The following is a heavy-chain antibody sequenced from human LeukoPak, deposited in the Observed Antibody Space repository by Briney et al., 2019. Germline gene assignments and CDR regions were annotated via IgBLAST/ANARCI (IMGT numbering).Heavy chain of an antibody. D-gene: IGHD4-11*01. CDR2: ISGSGGGT. CDR1: GVTFSSYV. CDR3: AKDSVYHSNGY. J-gene: IGHJ4*02. Sequence: GGSLRLSCEASGVTFSSYVMSWVRQAPGKGPEWVSGISGSGGGTYYADSVKGRFTISRDNSKNTLYLQMNSLRAEDTAVYYCAKDSVYHSNGYWGQGTLVTVSS. V-gene: IGHV3-23*01.